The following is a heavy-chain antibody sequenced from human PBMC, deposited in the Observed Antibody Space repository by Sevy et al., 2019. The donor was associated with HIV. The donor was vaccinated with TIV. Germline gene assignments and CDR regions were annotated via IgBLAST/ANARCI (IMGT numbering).Heavy chain of an antibody. CDR2: ISYDGSDT. Sequence: GSLRLSCAASGFAFSNYYAMHWVRQAPGKGLEWAALISYDGSDTYYADSVKGRFTVSRDNFKNTLFLQMNSLTTEDTAVYYCARPRANYVDHYFFYAMDVWGQGTTVTVSS. CDR1: GFAFSNYYA. D-gene: IGHD4-17*01. J-gene: IGHJ6*02. V-gene: IGHV3-30-3*01. CDR3: ARPRANYVDHYFFYAMDV.